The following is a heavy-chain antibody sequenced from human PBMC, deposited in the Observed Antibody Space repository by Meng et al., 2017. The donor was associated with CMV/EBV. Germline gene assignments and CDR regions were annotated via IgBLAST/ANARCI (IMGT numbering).Heavy chain of an antibody. CDR2: IYYSGST. CDR1: GGSVSRGSYS. J-gene: IGHJ6*02. Sequence: VSGGSVSRGSYSWSWIRQPPGKGLEGIGCIYYSGSTNYNPSLKSRVTISVDTSKNQFSLKLSSVTAADTAVYYCARDGRYYYYGMDVWGQGTMVTVSS. V-gene: IGHV4-61*01. CDR3: ARDGRYYYYGMDV. D-gene: IGHD3/OR15-3a*01.